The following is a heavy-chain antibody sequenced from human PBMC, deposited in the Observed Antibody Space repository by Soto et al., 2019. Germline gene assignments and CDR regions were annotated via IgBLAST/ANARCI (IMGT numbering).Heavy chain of an antibody. D-gene: IGHD2-15*01. CDR2: IIPILGIA. Sequence: ASVKVSCKASGGTFSSYTISWVRQAPGQGLEWMGRIIPILGIANYAQKFQGRVTITADKSTSTAYMELSSLRSEDTAVYYCARGMEVVVAETDYYYYMDVWGKGTTVIVSS. V-gene: IGHV1-69*02. CDR1: GGTFSSYT. J-gene: IGHJ6*03. CDR3: ARGMEVVVAETDYYYYMDV.